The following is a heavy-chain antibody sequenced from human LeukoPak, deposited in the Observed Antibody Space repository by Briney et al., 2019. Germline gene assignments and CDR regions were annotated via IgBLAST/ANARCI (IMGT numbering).Heavy chain of an antibody. CDR1: GFTFSSYS. J-gene: IGHJ4*02. D-gene: IGHD1-26*01. Sequence: PGGSLRLSCAASGFTFSSYSMNWVRQAPGKGLEWVSSISSSSYIYYADSVKGRFTISRDNSKTTLYLQMNSLRAEDTAEYYCAKTMGAIDHDYWGQGTLVTVSS. CDR2: ISSSSYI. CDR3: AKTMGAIDHDY. V-gene: IGHV3-21*04.